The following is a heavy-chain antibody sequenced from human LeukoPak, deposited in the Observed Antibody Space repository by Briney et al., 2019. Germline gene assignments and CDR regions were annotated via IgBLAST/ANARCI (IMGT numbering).Heavy chain of an antibody. CDR3: ASLGSDIVVVPAAIPDY. Sequence: SETLSLTCTVSGGSISSYYWSWIRQPPGKGLEWIGYIYYSGSTNYNPSLKSRVTISVDTSKNQFSLKLSSVTAADTAVYYCASLGSDIVVVPAAIPDYWGQGTLVTVSS. CDR2: IYYSGST. V-gene: IGHV4-59*12. J-gene: IGHJ4*02. D-gene: IGHD2-2*02. CDR1: GGSISSYY.